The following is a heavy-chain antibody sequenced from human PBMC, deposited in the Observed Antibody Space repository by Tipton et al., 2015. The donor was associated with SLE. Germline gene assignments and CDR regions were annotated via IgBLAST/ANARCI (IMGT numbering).Heavy chain of an antibody. Sequence: LRLSCSVSGGSIGNYYWSWIRQPPGKGLEWIGFIYYSGTATYSPSLKGRVTISVDTSKKQFSLRVNSVTSADTAVYYCARDWRGYYGSQAYYYYGMDVWGQGTTVIVSS. CDR1: GGSIGNYY. V-gene: IGHV4-59*01. J-gene: IGHJ6*02. CDR3: ARDWRGYYGSQAYYYYGMDV. CDR2: IYYSGTA. D-gene: IGHD3-10*01.